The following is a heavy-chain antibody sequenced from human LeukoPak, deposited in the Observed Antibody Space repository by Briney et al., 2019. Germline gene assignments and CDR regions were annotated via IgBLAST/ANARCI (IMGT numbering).Heavy chain of an antibody. Sequence: GGSLRLSCTASGFIFGDYAMSWVRQAPGKGLEWVGFISGKAYGGTTEYAASVKGKFTISRDDSKSIAYLQMNSVIIEDTAVYYCTRESGYNAFCYYYYMDVWGKGTTVTVSS. D-gene: IGHD5-12*01. J-gene: IGHJ6*03. CDR1: GFIFGDYA. V-gene: IGHV3-49*04. CDR3: TRESGYNAFCYYYYMDV. CDR2: ISGKAYGGTT.